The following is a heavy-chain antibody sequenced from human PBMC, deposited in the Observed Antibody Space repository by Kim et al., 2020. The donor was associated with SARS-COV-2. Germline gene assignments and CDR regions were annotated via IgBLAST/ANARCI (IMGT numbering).Heavy chain of an antibody. CDR3: ARGRITIFGVVTEFDY. V-gene: IGHV4-31*02. J-gene: IGHJ4*02. D-gene: IGHD3-3*01. Sequence: SLKSRVTISVDTSKNQFSTKLSSVTAADTAVYYCARGRITIFGVVTEFDYWGQGTLVTVSS.